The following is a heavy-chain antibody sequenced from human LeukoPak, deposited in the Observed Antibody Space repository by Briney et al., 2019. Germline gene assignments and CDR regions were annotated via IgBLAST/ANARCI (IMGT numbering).Heavy chain of an antibody. CDR3: ARDSGTTGEVKFDP. Sequence: SETLSLTCAVSGGSISSSNWWSWVRQPPGKGLEWIGEIYHSGSTNYNPSLKSRVTISVDKSKNQFSLKLSSVTAADTAVYYRARDSGTTGEVKFDPWGQGTLVTVSS. D-gene: IGHD3-10*01. V-gene: IGHV4-4*02. CDR1: GGSISSSNW. CDR2: IYHSGST. J-gene: IGHJ5*02.